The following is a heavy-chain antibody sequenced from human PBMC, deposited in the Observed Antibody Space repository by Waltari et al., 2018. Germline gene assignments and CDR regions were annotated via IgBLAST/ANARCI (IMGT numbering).Heavy chain of an antibody. CDR3: ARQSSYGSGSGLDV. CDR1: GYSISSGYY. Sequence: QVQLQESGPGLVKPSETLSLTCAVSGYSISSGYYWGWIRQTPGKGLEWIGSTDHNGNTYYNPSLKSRVTISVDTSKNQCSLRLSSVTAADTAVYYCARQSSYGSGSGLDVWGQGTTVTVSS. CDR2: TDHNGNT. D-gene: IGHD3-10*01. V-gene: IGHV4-38-2*01. J-gene: IGHJ6*02.